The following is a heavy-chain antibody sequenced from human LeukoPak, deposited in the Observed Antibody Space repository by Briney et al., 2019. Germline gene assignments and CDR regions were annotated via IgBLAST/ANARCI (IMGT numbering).Heavy chain of an antibody. Sequence: PGGSLRLSCAASGFTFSSYGMHWVRQAPGKGLEWVAVIYYDGSKQYYADSVKGRFTISRDNSKNTLYLQMNSLRAEDTAVYYCAESPPGGSREGFDYWGQGTLVTVSS. CDR2: IYYDGSKQ. CDR3: AESPPGGSREGFDY. V-gene: IGHV3-33*06. D-gene: IGHD3-16*01. CDR1: GFTFSSYG. J-gene: IGHJ4*02.